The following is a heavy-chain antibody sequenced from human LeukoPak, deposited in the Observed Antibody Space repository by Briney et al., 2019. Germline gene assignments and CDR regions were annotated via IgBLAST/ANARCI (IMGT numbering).Heavy chain of an antibody. D-gene: IGHD2-2*01. CDR2: ISAYNNNT. J-gene: IGHJ4*02. V-gene: IGHV1-18*01. CDR3: ARGARISSSWYSSV. Sequence: APVKVSCKTCGCTFSNYGVSWVRQAPGQGLEGMGWISAYNNNTNYAQKSQGRLTMTTDTSTSTAYMELRSLRPDDTAVYSCARGARISSSWYSSVWGQGTPITVS. CDR1: GCTFSNYG.